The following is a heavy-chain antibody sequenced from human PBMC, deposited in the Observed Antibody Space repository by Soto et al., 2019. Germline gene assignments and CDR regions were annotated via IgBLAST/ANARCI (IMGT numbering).Heavy chain of an antibody. Sequence: LRLSCEGSGFIFSDYEMNWVRQVPGKGLEWISYISISGTIIHYADSVKGRFTISRDNAKNPVYLQMNSLRVEDTAIYYCAREGGFDWFYPWGQGTLVTVSS. CDR3: AREGGFDWFYP. CDR2: ISISGTII. CDR1: GFIFSDYE. J-gene: IGHJ5*02. V-gene: IGHV3-48*03.